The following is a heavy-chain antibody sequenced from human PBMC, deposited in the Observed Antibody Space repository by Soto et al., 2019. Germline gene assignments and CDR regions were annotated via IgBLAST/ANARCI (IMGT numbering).Heavy chain of an antibody. CDR3: ARDIWLYSGYDTVIGGYHYGMDV. J-gene: IGHJ6*02. CDR1: GYTFTSYY. V-gene: IGHV1-46*01. CDR2: INPSGGST. Sequence: ASVKVSCKASGYTFTSYYMHWVRQAPGQGLEWMGIINPSGGSTSYAQKFQGRVTMTRDTSTSTVYMELSSLRSEDTAVYYCARDIWLYSGYDTVIGGYHYGMDVWGQGTTVTVSS. D-gene: IGHD5-12*01.